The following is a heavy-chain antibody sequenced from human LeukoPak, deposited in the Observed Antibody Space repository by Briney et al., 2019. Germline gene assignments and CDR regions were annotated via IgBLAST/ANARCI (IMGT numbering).Heavy chain of an antibody. CDR1: GFTFSDYY. CDR3: AKVDPITMIVVAPADY. J-gene: IGHJ4*02. Sequence: GGSLRLSCAASGFTFSDYYMSWIRQAPGKGLEWVSYISSSGSTIYYADSVKGRFTISRDNSKNTLYLQMNSLGAEDTAVYYCAKVDPITMIVVAPADYWGQGTLVTVSS. D-gene: IGHD3-22*01. CDR2: ISSSGSTI. V-gene: IGHV3-11*01.